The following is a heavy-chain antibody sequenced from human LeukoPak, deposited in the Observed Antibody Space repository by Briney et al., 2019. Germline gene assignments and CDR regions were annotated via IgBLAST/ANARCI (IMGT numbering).Heavy chain of an antibody. D-gene: IGHD6-19*01. CDR1: GFTFSSYS. CDR3: ARGGSGWSFVY. CDR2: ISSSSYI. V-gene: IGHV3-21*01. J-gene: IGHJ4*02. Sequence: GGSLRLSCAASGFTFSSYSMNWVRQAPGKGLEWVSSISSSSYIYYADSVKGRFTISRDNAKNSLYLQMNSLRAEDTAVYYCARGGSGWSFVYWGQGTLVTVSS.